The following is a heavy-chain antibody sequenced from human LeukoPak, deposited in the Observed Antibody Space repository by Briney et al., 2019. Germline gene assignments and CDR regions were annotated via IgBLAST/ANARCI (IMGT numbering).Heavy chain of an antibody. CDR1: DDSITSYY. CDR2: VSYSGRT. CDR3: ARHERGAENLDY. Sequence: PSETLSLTCTVSDDSITSYYWNWIQQPPGKGLECIGYVSYSGRTSHNPALKSRVTISADTSKNQYSLKLTSVTAADTAVYYCARHERGAENLDYWGQGTLVTVSS. J-gene: IGHJ4*02. D-gene: IGHD1-1*01. V-gene: IGHV4-59*08.